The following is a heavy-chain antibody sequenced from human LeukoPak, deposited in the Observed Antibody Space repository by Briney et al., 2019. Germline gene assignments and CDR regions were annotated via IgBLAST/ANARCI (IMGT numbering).Heavy chain of an antibody. CDR2: IRYDGSNK. D-gene: IGHD6-13*01. V-gene: IGHV3-30*02. J-gene: IGHJ4*02. Sequence: GGSLRLSCAASGFTFSSYGIHWVRQAPGKGLEWVAFIRYDGSNKYYADSVKGRFTISRDNSKNTLYLQMNSLRAEDTAVYYCARGGSKSAQQLVDYWGQGTLVTVSS. CDR1: GFTFSSYG. CDR3: ARGGSKSAQQLVDY.